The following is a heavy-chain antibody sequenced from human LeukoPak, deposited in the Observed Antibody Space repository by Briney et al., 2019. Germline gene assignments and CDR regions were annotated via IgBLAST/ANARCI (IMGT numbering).Heavy chain of an antibody. Sequence: GASVKVSCKASGYTFTGYYMHWVRQAPGQGLEWMGWINPNSGGTNYAQKFQGRVTMTRDTSISTAYMELSRLRSDDTAVYYCARGATYGGMGLGAFDTWGQGTIVTVSS. CDR3: ARGATYGGMGLGAFDT. CDR1: GYTFTGYY. D-gene: IGHD4-23*01. J-gene: IGHJ3*02. CDR2: INPNSGGT. V-gene: IGHV1-2*02.